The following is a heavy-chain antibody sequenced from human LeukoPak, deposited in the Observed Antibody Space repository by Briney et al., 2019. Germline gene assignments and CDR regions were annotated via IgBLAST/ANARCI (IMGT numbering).Heavy chain of an antibody. V-gene: IGHV4-39*01. CDR1: GGSISSSSYY. J-gene: IGHJ4*02. D-gene: IGHD3-10*01. Sequence: SETLSLTCTVSGGSISSSSYYWGWIRQPPGKGLEWIGSIYYSGSTYYHPSLKSRVTISVDTSKNQFSLKLSSVTAADTAVYYCARHNWGSGAYWGQGTLVTVSS. CDR2: IYYSGST. CDR3: ARHNWGSGAY.